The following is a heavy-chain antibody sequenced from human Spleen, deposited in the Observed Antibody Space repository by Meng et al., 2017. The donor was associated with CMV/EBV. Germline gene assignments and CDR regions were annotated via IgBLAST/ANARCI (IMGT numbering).Heavy chain of an antibody. D-gene: IGHD3-9*01. Sequence: GGSLRLSCAASGFTFSSYSMNWVRQAPGKGLEWISYIRSSTEISYADSVKGRFTISRDNAKNSLYLQMNSLRVEDTAVYYCARDVDWGFDFWGQGALVTVSS. CDR1: GFTFSSYS. CDR2: IRSSTEI. J-gene: IGHJ4*02. V-gene: IGHV3-21*05. CDR3: ARDVDWGFDF.